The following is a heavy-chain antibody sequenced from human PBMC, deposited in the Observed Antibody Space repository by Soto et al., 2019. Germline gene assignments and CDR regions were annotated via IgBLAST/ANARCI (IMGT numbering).Heavy chain of an antibody. J-gene: IGHJ6*02. CDR3: AKAPLWLYYYYGMDV. CDR1: GFTFISYA. CDR2: ISGSGGST. D-gene: IGHD5-18*01. V-gene: IGHV3-23*01. Sequence: GGSLILSCAASGFTFISYAMSWVRQAPGKGLEWVSAISGSGGSTYYADSVKGRFTISRDNSKNTLYLQMNSLRAEDTAVYYCAKAPLWLYYYYGMDVWGQGTTVSVSS.